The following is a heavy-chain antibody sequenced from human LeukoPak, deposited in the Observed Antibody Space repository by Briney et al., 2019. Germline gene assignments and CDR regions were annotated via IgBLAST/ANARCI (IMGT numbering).Heavy chain of an antibody. J-gene: IGHJ4*02. CDR1: GYTFTGYY. D-gene: IGHD3-10*01. CDR3: ARENEKYYYGSGSYYAPHFDY. V-gene: IGHV1-2*02. Sequence: GASVKVSCKASGYTFTGYYMHWVRQAPGQGLEWMGWFNPNSGGTNYAQKFQGRVTMTRDTSISTAYMELSRLRSDDTAVYYCARENEKYYYGSGSYYAPHFDYWGQGTLVTVSS. CDR2: FNPNSGGT.